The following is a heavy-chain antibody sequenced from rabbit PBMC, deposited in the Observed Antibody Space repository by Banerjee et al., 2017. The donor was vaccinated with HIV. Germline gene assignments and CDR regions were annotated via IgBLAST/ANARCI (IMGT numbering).Heavy chain of an antibody. V-gene: IGHV1S40*01. J-gene: IGHJ6*01. CDR3: ASNSGYYSWSVNL. CDR2: IDAGSGSNT. D-gene: IGHD1-1*01. Sequence: QSLEESGGDLVKPGASLTLTCKASGFSFSSSYWICWVRQAPGKGLEWIACIDAGSGSNTQYASWAKGRFTISKTSSTTVTLQMTSLTVADTATYFCASNSGYYSWSVNLWGPGTLVTVS. CDR1: GFSFSSSYW.